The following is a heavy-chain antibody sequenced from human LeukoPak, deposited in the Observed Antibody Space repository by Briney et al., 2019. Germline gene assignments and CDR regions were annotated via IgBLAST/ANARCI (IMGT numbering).Heavy chain of an antibody. D-gene: IGHD6-13*01. V-gene: IGHV3-64*01. CDR2: ISSNGSNT. CDR3: ARELWQQPTRYFQH. CDR1: GFTFSSYG. Sequence: GGSLRLSCAASGFTFSSYGMHWVRQAPGKGLEYVSAISSNGSNTYYANSVKGRFTISRDNSKNTLYLQMGSLRVEDMAVYYCARELWQQPTRYFQHWGQGTLVTVSS. J-gene: IGHJ1*01.